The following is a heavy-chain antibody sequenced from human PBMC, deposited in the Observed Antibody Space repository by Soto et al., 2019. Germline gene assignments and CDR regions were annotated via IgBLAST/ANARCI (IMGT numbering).Heavy chain of an antibody. CDR3: AKWGGYSYGYGPFDY. J-gene: IGHJ4*02. CDR2: ISGSGGST. CDR1: GFTFSSYA. V-gene: IGHV3-23*01. Sequence: EVQLLESGGGLVQPGGSLRLSCAASGFTFSSYAMSWVRQAPGKGLEWVSAISGSGGSTYYADSVKGRFTISRDNSTNTLYLQMNSLRAEDTAVYYCAKWGGYSYGYGPFDYWGQGTLVTVSS. D-gene: IGHD5-18*01.